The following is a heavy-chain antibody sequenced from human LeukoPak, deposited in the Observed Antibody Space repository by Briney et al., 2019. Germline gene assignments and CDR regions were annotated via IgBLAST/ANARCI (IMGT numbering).Heavy chain of an antibody. D-gene: IGHD4-17*01. CDR3: AKKQTTTVTTLDY. Sequence: GGSLRLSCAASGFTVSSNYMSWVRQAPGKGLEWVSDISDRGGIKNYADSVKGRFTISRGNSNNTLYLQMNSLRAEDTAVYFCAKKQTTTVTTLDYWGQGTLVTVSS. CDR1: GFTVSSNY. V-gene: IGHV3-23*01. J-gene: IGHJ4*02. CDR2: ISDRGGIK.